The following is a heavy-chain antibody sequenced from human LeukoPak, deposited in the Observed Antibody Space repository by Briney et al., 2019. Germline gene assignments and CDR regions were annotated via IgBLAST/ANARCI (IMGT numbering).Heavy chain of an antibody. D-gene: IGHD6-19*01. CDR2: MCHSGGA. Sequence: SETLSLTCTVSGYSISSGYFWGWIRQPPGEGLEWIGSMCHSGGAYYNPSLKSRVTISLDTSKNQFSLKLSSVTAADTAVYYCASMALGSGWAQPFDYWGQGTLVTVSS. V-gene: IGHV4-38-2*02. CDR3: ASMALGSGWAQPFDY. CDR1: GYSISSGYF. J-gene: IGHJ4*02.